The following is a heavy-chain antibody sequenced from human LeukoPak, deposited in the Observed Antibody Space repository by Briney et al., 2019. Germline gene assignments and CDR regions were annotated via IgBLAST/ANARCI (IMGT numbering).Heavy chain of an antibody. Sequence: GGSLRLSCAAAGLRFRNYGMHWVRQAPGKGLEWVAVIWYDGSNQYYVDSVEGRFTVSRDNAKNTLYLQMNSLRAEDTAVYYCPTDRNSGKYYDYWGQGTLVTVSS. V-gene: IGHV3-33*01. CDR3: PTDRNSGKYYDY. CDR1: GLRFRNYG. D-gene: IGHD1-26*01. CDR2: IWYDGSNQ. J-gene: IGHJ4*02.